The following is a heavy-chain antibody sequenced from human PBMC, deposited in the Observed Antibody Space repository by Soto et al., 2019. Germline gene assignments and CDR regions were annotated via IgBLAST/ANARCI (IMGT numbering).Heavy chain of an antibody. Sequence: GGSLTLSCAASGFTFSSYAMSWVRQAAGKGLEWVAGVSASGGTSYEASVKGRVTISIDNSKDPLYLQMNSLRAEDTAVYYCAKSSSSARCYGMDVWGQGTTVTVSS. CDR2: VSASGGT. J-gene: IGHJ6*02. D-gene: IGHD2-2*01. CDR3: AKSSSSARCYGMDV. CDR1: GFTFSSYA. V-gene: IGHV3-23*01.